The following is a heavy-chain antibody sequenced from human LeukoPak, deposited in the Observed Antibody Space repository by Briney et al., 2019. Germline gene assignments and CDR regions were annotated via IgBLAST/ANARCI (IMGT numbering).Heavy chain of an antibody. CDR2: ISYDGSNK. Sequence: GGSLRLSCAASGFTFSSYGMHWVRQAPGKGLEWVAVISYDGSNKYYADSVRGRFTISRDNSKNTLYLQMNSLRAEDTAVYYCARGLVVPAAIPGKWFGPWGQGTLVTVSS. J-gene: IGHJ5*02. CDR1: GFTFSSYG. D-gene: IGHD2-2*02. V-gene: IGHV3-30*03. CDR3: ARGLVVPAAIPGKWFGP.